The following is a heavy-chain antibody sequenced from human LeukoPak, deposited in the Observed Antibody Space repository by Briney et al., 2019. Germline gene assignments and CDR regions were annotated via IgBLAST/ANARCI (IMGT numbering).Heavy chain of an antibody. D-gene: IGHD4-23*01. CDR3: ARGESVVTPFDY. CDR1: GGSISSGGYS. V-gene: IGHV4-30-2*01. Sequence: PSQTLSLTCAVSGGSISSGGYSWSWIRQPPGEGLEWIGYIYHSGSTYYNPSLKSRVTISVDRSKNQFSLKLSSVTAADTAVYYCARGESVVTPFDYWGQGTLVTVSS. CDR2: IYHSGST. J-gene: IGHJ4*02.